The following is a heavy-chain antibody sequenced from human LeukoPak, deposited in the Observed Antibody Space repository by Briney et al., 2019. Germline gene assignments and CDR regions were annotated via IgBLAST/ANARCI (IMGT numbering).Heavy chain of an antibody. CDR3: ARLCEAPIVYGTLDY. CDR1: GNTFTTYV. J-gene: IGHJ4*02. Sequence: ASVKVSCKACGNTFTTYVMHWGRRAPGQRLGWMGWSNSGNGKTKYSQEFQGRVTFSRDTSASTAYMELSGLRSEDMAIYYCARLCEAPIVYGTLDYWGQGTLVTVSS. V-gene: IGHV1-3*02. CDR2: SNSGNGKT. D-gene: IGHD2-8*01.